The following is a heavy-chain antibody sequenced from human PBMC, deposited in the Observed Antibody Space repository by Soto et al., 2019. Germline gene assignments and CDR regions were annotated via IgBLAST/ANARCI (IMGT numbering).Heavy chain of an antibody. J-gene: IGHJ4*02. V-gene: IGHV5-51*01. D-gene: IGHD6-6*01. CDR2: IYPGDSDT. CDR3: ARLGYSSSSGYFAY. Sequence: XLKISYKVSGYXFTSYCIVWVRQMPGKGLEWMGIIYPGDSDTRYSPSFQGPVTISADKSISTAYLQWSSLKASDTAMSYCARLGYSSSSGYFAYWGQGTLVTVSS. CDR1: GYXFTSYC.